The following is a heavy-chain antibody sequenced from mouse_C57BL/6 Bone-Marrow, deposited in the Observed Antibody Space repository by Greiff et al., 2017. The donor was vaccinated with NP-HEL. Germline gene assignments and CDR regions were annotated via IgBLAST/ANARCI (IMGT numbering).Heavy chain of an antibody. J-gene: IGHJ4*01. D-gene: IGHD2-3*01. V-gene: IGHV2-4*01. CDR3: AKTDGYYSYAMDY. Sequence: QVQLKESGPGLVQPSQSLSITCTVSGFSLTSYGVHWVRQPPGKGLEWLGVIWSGGSTDYNAAFISRLSISKDNSKSQVFFKMNSLQADDTAIYYCAKTDGYYSYAMDYWGQGTSVTVSS. CDR2: IWSGGST. CDR1: GFSLTSYG.